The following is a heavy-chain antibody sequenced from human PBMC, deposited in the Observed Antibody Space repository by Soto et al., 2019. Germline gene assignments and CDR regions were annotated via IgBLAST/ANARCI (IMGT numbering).Heavy chain of an antibody. CDR1: GFTVSTSY. V-gene: IGHV3-66*01. Sequence: GGSLRLSCAASGFTVSTSYMSWVRQAPGKGLEWVSVIERDGFTYYADSVKGRFTFSRDNSKNTLYLHMNSLRVEDTAIYYCAREWLRFVDYWGQGTLVTVSS. D-gene: IGHD5-12*01. CDR3: AREWLRFVDY. CDR2: IERDGFT. J-gene: IGHJ4*02.